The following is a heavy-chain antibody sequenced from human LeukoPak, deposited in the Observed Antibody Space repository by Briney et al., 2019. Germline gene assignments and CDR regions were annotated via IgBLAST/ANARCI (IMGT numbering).Heavy chain of an antibody. V-gene: IGHV4-39*01. Sequence: SETLSLTCTVSGGSIISTNFYWGWIRQPPGKGLAWLGSIYHSGSTYDNPSLKSRVTISVDRSKNRFSLKLSSVTAADTAVYYCARLYYDSRGYYWFDRWGQGTLVTVSS. CDR2: IYHSGST. CDR3: ARLYYDSRGYYWFDR. CDR1: GGSIISTNFY. D-gene: IGHD3-22*01. J-gene: IGHJ5*02.